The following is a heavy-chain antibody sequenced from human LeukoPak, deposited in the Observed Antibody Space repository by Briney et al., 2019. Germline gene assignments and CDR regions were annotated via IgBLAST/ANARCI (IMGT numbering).Heavy chain of an antibody. V-gene: IGHV5-51*01. CDR1: GYSFTSYW. CDR3: ARRYCNLFHEYFDY. Sequence: VESLKISCRGSGYSFTSYWIGWVRQMPGKGLEWMGIIYPGDSDTRYSPSFQGQVTISADKSISTAYLQWSSLKASDTAMYYCARRYCNLFHEYFDYWGQGTLVTVSS. CDR2: IYPGDSDT. D-gene: IGHD2-21*01. J-gene: IGHJ4*02.